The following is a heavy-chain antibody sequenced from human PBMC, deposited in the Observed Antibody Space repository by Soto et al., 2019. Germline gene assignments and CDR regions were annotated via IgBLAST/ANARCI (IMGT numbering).Heavy chain of an antibody. Sequence: GESLKISCKGSGYSFTSYWIGWVSQMPGKGLEWMGIIYPGDCDTRYSTSFQGQVTISADQAISTAYLQWSSLKASDTAMYYCARKIAARPPADFDYWGQGTLVTVSS. D-gene: IGHD6-6*01. J-gene: IGHJ4*02. V-gene: IGHV5-51*01. CDR3: ARKIAARPPADFDY. CDR1: GYSFTSYW. CDR2: IYPGDCDT.